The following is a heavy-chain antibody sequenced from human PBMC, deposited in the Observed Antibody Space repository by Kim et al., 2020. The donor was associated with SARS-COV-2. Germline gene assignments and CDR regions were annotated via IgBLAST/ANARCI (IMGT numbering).Heavy chain of an antibody. D-gene: IGHD3-22*01. CDR2: IYSGGST. CDR1: GFTVSSNY. Sequence: GGSLRLSCAASGFTVSSNYMSWVRQAPGKGLEWVSVIYSGGSTYYADSVKGRFTISRDNSKNTLYLQMNSLRAEDTAVYYCASSPYYYVSILDYYGMDVCGQGTTVTVSS. J-gene: IGHJ6*02. CDR3: ASSPYYYVSILDYYGMDV. V-gene: IGHV3-53*01.